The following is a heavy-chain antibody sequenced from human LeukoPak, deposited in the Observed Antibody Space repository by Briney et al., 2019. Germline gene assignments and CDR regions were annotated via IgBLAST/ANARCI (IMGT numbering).Heavy chain of an antibody. CDR2: ISGSGGST. D-gene: IGHD3-9*01. CDR1: GLTFSSYA. CDR3: ASRYYDILTGYYGPLDY. Sequence: PGGSLRLSCAASGLTFSSYAMSWVRQAPGKGLEWVSAISGSGGSTYYADSVKGRFTISRDNSKNTLYLQMNSLRAEDTAVYYCASRYYDILTGYYGPLDYWGQGTLVTVSS. J-gene: IGHJ4*02. V-gene: IGHV3-23*01.